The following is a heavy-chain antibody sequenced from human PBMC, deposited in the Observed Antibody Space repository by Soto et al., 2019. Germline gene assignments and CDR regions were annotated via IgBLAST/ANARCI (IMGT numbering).Heavy chain of an antibody. CDR3: ARDSYDYVWGSYRPEPALDY. D-gene: IGHD3-16*02. CDR1: GGSISSYY. CDR2: IYTSGST. Sequence: QVQLQESGPGLVKPSETLSLTCTVSGGSISSYYWSWIRQPAGKGLEWIGRIYTSGSTNYNPSLKSRVTRSVDTSKNQFSLKLSSVTTADTAVYYCARDSYDYVWGSYRPEPALDYWGQGTLVTVSS. V-gene: IGHV4-4*07. J-gene: IGHJ4*02.